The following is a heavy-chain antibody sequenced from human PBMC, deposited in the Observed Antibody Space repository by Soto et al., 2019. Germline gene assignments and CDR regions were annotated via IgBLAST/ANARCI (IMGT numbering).Heavy chain of an antibody. J-gene: IGHJ6*02. D-gene: IGHD4-17*01. CDR1: GFTFSSYA. CDR3: ARDQMTTVVTPYYYYYYGMDV. Sequence: GGSLRLSCAASGFTFSSYAMHWVRQAPGKGLEWVAVISYDGNNKYYADSVKGRFTISRDNSKNTLYLQMNSLRAEDTAVYYCARDQMTTVVTPYYYYYYGMDVWGQGTTVTVSS. V-gene: IGHV3-30-3*01. CDR2: ISYDGNNK.